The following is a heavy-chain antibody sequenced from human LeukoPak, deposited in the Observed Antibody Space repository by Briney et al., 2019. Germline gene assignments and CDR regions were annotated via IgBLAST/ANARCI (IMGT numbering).Heavy chain of an antibody. CDR3: AKEALYNWNYESAFDY. J-gene: IGHJ4*02. CDR2: ISGSGGST. D-gene: IGHD1-7*01. V-gene: IGHV3-23*01. CDR1: GFTFSSYA. Sequence: GGSLRLSCAASGFTFSSYAMSWVRQAPGKGLEWVSAISGSGGSTYYADSVKGRFTISRDNSKNTLYLQMNSLRAEDTAVYYCAKEALYNWNYESAFDYWGQGTLVTVSS.